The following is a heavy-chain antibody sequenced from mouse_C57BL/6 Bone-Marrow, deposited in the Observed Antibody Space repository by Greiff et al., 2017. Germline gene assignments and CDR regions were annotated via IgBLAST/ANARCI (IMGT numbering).Heavy chain of an antibody. CDR2: INPNNGGT. D-gene: IGHD3-1*01. Sequence: EVQLQESGPELVKPGASVKIPCKASGYTFTDYNMDWVKQSHGKSLEWIGDINPNNGGTIYNQKFKGKATLTVDKSSSTAYMELRSLTSEDTAVYYCARRGLRPWYFDVWGTGTTVTVSS. CDR3: ARRGLRPWYFDV. CDR1: GYTFTDYN. J-gene: IGHJ1*03. V-gene: IGHV1-18*01.